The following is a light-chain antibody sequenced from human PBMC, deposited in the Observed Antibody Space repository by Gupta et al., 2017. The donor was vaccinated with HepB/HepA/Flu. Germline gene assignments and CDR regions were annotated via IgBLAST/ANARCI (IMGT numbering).Light chain of an antibody. CDR2: LGS. J-gene: IGKJ1*01. Sequence: GEPASISCRSSQSLLHSNGYNYLDWYLQKPGQSPQLLIYLGSNRASGVPDRFSGSGSGTDFTLKISRVEAEDVGVYYCMQARQTPRTFGQGTKVEIK. CDR1: QSLLHSNGYNY. V-gene: IGKV2-28*01. CDR3: MQARQTPRT.